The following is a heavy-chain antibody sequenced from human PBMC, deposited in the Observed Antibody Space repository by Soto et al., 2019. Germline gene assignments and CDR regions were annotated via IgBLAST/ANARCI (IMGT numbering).Heavy chain of an antibody. V-gene: IGHV3-23*01. CDR2: LSGSGTDT. J-gene: IGHJ6*02. CDR3: ARDPPATRHGMDV. Sequence: EVQLLESGGGLVQPGGSLRLSCVASGFSFSRYAMSWVRQAPGRGLEWVAGLSGSGTDTYFADSVQGRITISRDNSKNTLYLQMKSLRAEDTAVYYCARDPPATRHGMDVWGQGTTVTVSS. CDR1: GFSFSRYA.